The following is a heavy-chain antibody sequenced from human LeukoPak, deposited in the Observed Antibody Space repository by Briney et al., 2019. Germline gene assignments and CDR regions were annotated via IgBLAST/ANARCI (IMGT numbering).Heavy chain of an antibody. CDR3: AKGRGYIGDYTASDFDY. J-gene: IGHJ4*02. CDR1: GFTFSSYG. V-gene: IGHV3-30*18. D-gene: IGHD4-17*01. Sequence: GGSLRLSCAASGFTFSSYGMHWVRQAPGKGLEWVAVISYDGSNKYYADSVKGRFTISRDNSKNTLYLQMNSLRAEDTAVYYCAKGRGYIGDYTASDFDYWGQATLATVSS. CDR2: ISYDGSNK.